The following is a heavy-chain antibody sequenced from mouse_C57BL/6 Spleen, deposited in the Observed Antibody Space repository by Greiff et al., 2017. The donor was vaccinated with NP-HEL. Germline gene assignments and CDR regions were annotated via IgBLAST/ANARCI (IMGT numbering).Heavy chain of an antibody. J-gene: IGHJ1*03. V-gene: IGHV2-5*01. CDR1: GFSLTSYG. D-gene: IGHD2-2*01. CDR3: AKKAGSYWYFDV. CDR2: IWRGGST. Sequence: VKLVESGPGLVQPSQSLSITCTVSGFSLTSYGVHWVRQSPGKGLEWLGVIWRGGSTDYNAAFMSRLSITKDNSKSQVFFKMNSLQADDTAIYYCAKKAGSYWYFDVWGTGTTVTVSS.